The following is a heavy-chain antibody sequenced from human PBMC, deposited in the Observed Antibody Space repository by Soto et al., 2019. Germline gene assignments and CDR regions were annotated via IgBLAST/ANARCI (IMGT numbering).Heavy chain of an antibody. CDR1: GFTFSDHY. Sequence: GGSLRLSCAASGFTFSDHYMDWVRQAPGKGLEWVGRTRNKANSYTTEYAASVKGRFTISRDDSKNSLYLQMNSLKTEDTAVYYCALLYGSGIRYYYYGMDVWGQGTTVTVSS. D-gene: IGHD3-10*01. J-gene: IGHJ6*02. CDR3: ALLYGSGIRYYYYGMDV. V-gene: IGHV3-72*01. CDR2: TRNKANSYTT.